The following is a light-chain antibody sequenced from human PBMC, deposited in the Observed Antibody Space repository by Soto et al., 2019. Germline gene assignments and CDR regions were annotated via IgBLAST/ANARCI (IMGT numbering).Light chain of an antibody. V-gene: IGLV4-69*01. J-gene: IGLJ2*01. CDR1: SGHSSYA. CDR3: QTWGTGILV. CDR2: LNSDGSH. Sequence: QLVLTQSPSASASLGASVKLTCTLSSGHSSYAIAWHQQQPEKGPRYLMKLNSDGSHSKGDGIPDRFSGSSSGAERYLTISSLHSEDEADYYCQTWGTGILVFGGGTKVTVL.